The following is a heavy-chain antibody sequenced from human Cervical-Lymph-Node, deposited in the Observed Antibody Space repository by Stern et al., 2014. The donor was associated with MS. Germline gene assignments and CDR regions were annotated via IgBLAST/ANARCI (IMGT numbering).Heavy chain of an antibody. CDR2: ILYSGST. D-gene: IGHD5-24*01. J-gene: IGHJ4*02. V-gene: IGHV4-59*01. CDR3: ARGVGYNPLDY. CDR1: GGSISSYY. Sequence: QVQLQESGPGLVKPSETLSLTCTVSGGSISSYYWSWIRQPPGKGLEWIGYILYSGSTNHHTSLKSRVPRSVDKYYNQLHLKLSSVTAADTAVYYCARGVGYNPLDYWGQGTLVTVSS.